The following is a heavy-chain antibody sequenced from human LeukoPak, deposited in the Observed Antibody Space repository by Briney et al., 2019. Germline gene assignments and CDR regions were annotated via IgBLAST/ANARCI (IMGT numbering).Heavy chain of an antibody. CDR1: GGSISSYY. D-gene: IGHD5/OR15-5a*01. Sequence: KTSETLSLTCTVSGGSISSYYWSWIRQPAGKGLEWIGRIYTSGSTNYNPSLKSRVTMSVDTSKNQFSLKLSSVTAADTAVYYCARHVYRVGLWNWFDPWGQGTLVTVSS. CDR3: ARHVYRVGLWNWFDP. CDR2: IYTSGST. V-gene: IGHV4-4*07. J-gene: IGHJ5*02.